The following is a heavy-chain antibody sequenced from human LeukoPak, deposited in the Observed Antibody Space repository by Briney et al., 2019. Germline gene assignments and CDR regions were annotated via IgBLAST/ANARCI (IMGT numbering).Heavy chain of an antibody. Sequence: SETLSLTCTVSGGSISSRDYLWGCIRQSPGKGLEWIGTISDSGSTYYNPSLKSRVIISVDTFKNQFSLKLSSVTAADTATYYCVRHCCSAPSKRTFDIWGQGTLVTVSS. CDR2: ISDSGST. CDR1: GGSISSRDYL. CDR3: VRHCCSAPSKRTFDI. J-gene: IGHJ3*02. V-gene: IGHV4-39*01. D-gene: IGHD2-15*01.